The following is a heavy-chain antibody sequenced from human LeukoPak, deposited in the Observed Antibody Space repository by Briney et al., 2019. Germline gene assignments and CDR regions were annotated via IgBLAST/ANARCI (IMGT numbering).Heavy chain of an antibody. Sequence: GGSLLLSCAASGFTLSSYAMSWDRQAPGKGLEWVSGISGSGGSTYYADSVKGRFTISRDNAKNSLYLQMNSLRAEDTAVYYCARFSRSSSLNYYYGMDVWGQGTTVTVSS. CDR1: GFTLSSYA. CDR2: ISGSGGST. D-gene: IGHD6-6*01. V-gene: IGHV3-23*01. CDR3: ARFSRSSSLNYYYGMDV. J-gene: IGHJ6*02.